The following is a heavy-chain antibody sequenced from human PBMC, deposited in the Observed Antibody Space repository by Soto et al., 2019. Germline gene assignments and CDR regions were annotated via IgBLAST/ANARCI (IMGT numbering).Heavy chain of an antibody. D-gene: IGHD2-2*01. Sequence: QLQLQESGPRLVKPSETLSLTCSVSGGSISSSSYSWGWIRQPPGKGLEWIGTIYYSGSTHYNPSPERRAALSADPPTTQLSLTLSSVAAADTAVYYCGRQPGHCGSTACFGYYSVDVWGQGTTVTVS. V-gene: IGHV4-39*01. CDR1: GGSISSSSYS. CDR3: GRQPGHCGSTACFGYYSVDV. CDR2: IYYSGST. J-gene: IGHJ6*02.